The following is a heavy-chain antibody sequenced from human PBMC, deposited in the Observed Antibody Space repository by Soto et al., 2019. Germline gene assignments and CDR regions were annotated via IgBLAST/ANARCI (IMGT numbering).Heavy chain of an antibody. D-gene: IGHD3-3*01. Sequence: PGGSLRLSCAASGFTVSTSYISWVRQAPGKGLDWVSVIYTGGRAYYADSVKGRFTISSDNSKNTLYLQMNSLRAEDTAVYYCASCIPISGVVISYAFGMWGQGTVVTVSS. CDR1: GFTVSTSY. V-gene: IGHV3-53*01. CDR2: IYTGGRA. J-gene: IGHJ3*02. CDR3: ASCIPISGVVISYAFGM.